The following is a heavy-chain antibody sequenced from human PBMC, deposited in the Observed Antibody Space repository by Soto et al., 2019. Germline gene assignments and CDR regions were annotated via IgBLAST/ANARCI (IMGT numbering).Heavy chain of an antibody. J-gene: IGHJ4*02. CDR2: TNSDGSSI. D-gene: IGHD2-15*01. CDR1: GFIFSNYW. V-gene: IGHV3-74*01. Sequence: PGGSLRLSCAASGFIFSNYWMYWVRQAPGKGLVWVSQTNSDGSSITYADSVRGRFTISRDNAKNTLYLQMNSLRAEDTAIYYCARSYPPEIGGYRAPDHWGQGTLVTVSS. CDR3: ARSYPPEIGGYRAPDH.